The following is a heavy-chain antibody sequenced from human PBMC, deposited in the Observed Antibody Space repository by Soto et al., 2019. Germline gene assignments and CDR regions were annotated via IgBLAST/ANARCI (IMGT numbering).Heavy chain of an antibody. D-gene: IGHD3-3*01. CDR3: ASRDYDFIGYFGMDV. J-gene: IGHJ6*02. Sequence: GGSLRLSCAASGSTFCSYRLTWFRQAPGKGLEWVSYISSSSSTIYYADSVKGRFTISRDNAKNSLYLQMNSLRDEDTAVYYCASRDYDFIGYFGMDVWGQGT. V-gene: IGHV3-48*02. CDR1: GSTFCSYR. CDR2: ISSSSSTI.